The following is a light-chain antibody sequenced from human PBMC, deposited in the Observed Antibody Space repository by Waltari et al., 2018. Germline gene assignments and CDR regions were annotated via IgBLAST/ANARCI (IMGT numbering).Light chain of an antibody. CDR2: RND. CDR1: SSNIGTHIGTTY. J-gene: IGLJ3*02. Sequence: QSVLTQPPSASGTPGQRVTISCSGRSSNIGTHIGTTYASRYQHLPGTAPKLLIYRNDQRSSGVPDRFSGSKSGTSASLAISGLRSEDEAFYYCAAWDDSLKAWVFGGGTKLTVL. V-gene: IGLV1-47*01. CDR3: AAWDDSLKAWV.